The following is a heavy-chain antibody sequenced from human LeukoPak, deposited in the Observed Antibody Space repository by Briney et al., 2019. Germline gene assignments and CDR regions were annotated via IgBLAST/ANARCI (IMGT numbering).Heavy chain of an antibody. CDR3: AREAPFDY. V-gene: IGHV3-7*05. CDR2: IKEDGSEK. CDR1: GFSFSSYC. Sequence: GGSLRLSCAASGFSFSSYCMTWVRQAPGRGLEWVANIKEDGSEKYYVDSVKGRFTVSRDNTKKLVYVQMNNLRAEDTAVYYCAREAPFDYWGQGTLVTVSS. J-gene: IGHJ4*02.